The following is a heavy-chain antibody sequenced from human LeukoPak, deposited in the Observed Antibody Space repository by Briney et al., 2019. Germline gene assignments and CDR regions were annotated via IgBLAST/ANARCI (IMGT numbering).Heavy chain of an antibody. CDR3: VKAASGGWYDTNFDY. CDR2: IYSGGST. D-gene: IGHD6-19*01. Sequence: GGSLRLSCAASGFTVSSNYMSWVRQAPGKGLEWVSVIYSGGSTYYADSVKGRFTISRDNSKNTLYMYMNSLRAEDAAVYYCVKAASGGWYDTNFDYWGQGTLVTVSS. CDR1: GFTVSSNY. J-gene: IGHJ4*02. V-gene: IGHV3-53*01.